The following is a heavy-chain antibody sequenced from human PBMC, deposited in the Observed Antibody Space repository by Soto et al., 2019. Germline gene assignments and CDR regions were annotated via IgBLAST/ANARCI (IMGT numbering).Heavy chain of an antibody. CDR3: ARGDILSGSRNWFDP. CDR2: INHIGIT. V-gene: IGHV4-34*01. Sequence: QVQLQQWGAGLLKPSETLSLTCAVYGGSFINHYWSWIRQTPAKGLEWIGEINHIGITNYNPSLKSRVTLSVDTFKKQCSLQLSSVAAADTAVYYCARGDILSGSRNWFDPWGQGTLGTVSS. CDR1: GGSFINHY. D-gene: IGHD3-9*01. J-gene: IGHJ5*02.